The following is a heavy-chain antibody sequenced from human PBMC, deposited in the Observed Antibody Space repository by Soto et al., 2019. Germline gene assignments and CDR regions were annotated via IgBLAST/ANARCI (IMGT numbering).Heavy chain of an antibody. CDR2: IIPIFGTA. V-gene: IGHV1-69*01. CDR1: GGTFSSYA. CDR3: ARDPDYCSGGSCYLGFDY. Sequence: SVKVSCTASGGTFSSYAISWVRQAPGQGLEWMGGIIPIFGTANYAQKFQGRVTITADESTSTAYMELSSLRSEDTAVYYCARDPDYCSGGSCYLGFDYWGQGTLVTVSS. D-gene: IGHD2-15*01. J-gene: IGHJ4*02.